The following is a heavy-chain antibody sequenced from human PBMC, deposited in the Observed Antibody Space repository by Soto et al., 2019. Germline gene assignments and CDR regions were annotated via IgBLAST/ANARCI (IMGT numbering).Heavy chain of an antibody. Sequence: EVQLVESGGGLVKPGGSLRLSCAASGFTFSSYSMNWVRQAPGKGLEWVSSISSSSSYIYYADSVKGRFTISRDNAKNSLYLEMNSLRAGDTGVYSCARAWERGWFDPWGQGTLVNVSS. V-gene: IGHV3-21*01. CDR1: GFTFSSYS. J-gene: IGHJ5*02. CDR2: ISSSSSYI. D-gene: IGHD3-16*01. CDR3: ARAWERGWFDP.